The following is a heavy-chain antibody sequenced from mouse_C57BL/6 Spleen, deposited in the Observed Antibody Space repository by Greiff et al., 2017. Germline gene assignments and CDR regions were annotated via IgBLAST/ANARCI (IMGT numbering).Heavy chain of an antibody. V-gene: IGHV1-26*01. Sequence: VQLQQSVPELVKPGASVKISCKASGYTFTDYYMNWVKQSHGKSLEWIGDINPNNGGTSYNQKLKGKDTLTVDQSSRTAYMELRSLTSEDSAVYYCAKTPHYGYDVSWLAYWGQGTLVTVSA. J-gene: IGHJ3*01. CDR3: AKTPHYGYDVSWLAY. CDR2: INPNNGGT. D-gene: IGHD2-2*01. CDR1: GYTFTDYY.